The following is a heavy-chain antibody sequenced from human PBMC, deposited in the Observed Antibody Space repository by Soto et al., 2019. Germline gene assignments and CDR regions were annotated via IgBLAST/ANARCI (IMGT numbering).Heavy chain of an antibody. CDR3: ARNEYSNGSGPLYYYYYGMDV. CDR2: SNPNSGGT. D-gene: IGHD6-19*01. Sequence: ASVKVSCKASGYTFTGYYMHWVRQAPGQGLEWVGWSNPNSGGTYYAQKFQGRARKTSDTSISTAYMELSRLRSDDTAVYYCARNEYSNGSGPLYYYYYGMDVWAQGTTVTVSS. J-gene: IGHJ6*02. V-gene: IGHV1-2*02. CDR1: GYTFTGYY.